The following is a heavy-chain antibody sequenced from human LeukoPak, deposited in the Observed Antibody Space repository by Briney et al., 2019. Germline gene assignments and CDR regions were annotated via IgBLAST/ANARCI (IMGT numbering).Heavy chain of an antibody. D-gene: IGHD3-10*01. J-gene: IGHJ4*02. CDR1: GFTFNSFG. V-gene: IGHV3-48*04. Sequence: GGSLRLSCAASGFTFNSFGMSWVRQAPGKGLEWLSYISSSSSTIYYADSVRGRFTISRDNAKNSLYLQMNSLRAEDTAVYYCAKANYGSGTDFDYWGQGTLVTVSS. CDR3: AKANYGSGTDFDY. CDR2: ISSSSSTI.